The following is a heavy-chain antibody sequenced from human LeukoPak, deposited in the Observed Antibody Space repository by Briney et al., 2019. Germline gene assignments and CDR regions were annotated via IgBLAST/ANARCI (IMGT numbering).Heavy chain of an antibody. CDR1: GGSFSGYY. J-gene: IGHJ3*02. V-gene: IGHV4-34*01. CDR3: ARVSQGPDAFDI. CDR2: INHSGST. D-gene: IGHD3-16*02. Sequence: PSETLSLTCAVYGGSFSGYYWSWIRQPPGKGLEWIGEINHSGSTNYNPSLKSRVTISVDTSKNQFSLKLSSVTAADTAVYYCARVSQGPDAFDIWGQGAMVTVSS.